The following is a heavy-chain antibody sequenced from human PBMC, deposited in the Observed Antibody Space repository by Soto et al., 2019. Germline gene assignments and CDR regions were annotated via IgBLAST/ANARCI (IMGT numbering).Heavy chain of an antibody. CDR3: ARVPALGSKSYYFDY. Sequence: SETLSLTCAVYGGSFSGYYWSWIRQPPGKGLEWIGEINHSGSTNYNPSLKSRVTISVDTSKNQFSLKLSSVTAADTAVYYCARVPALGSKSYYFDYWGQGTLVTVSS. D-gene: IGHD2-15*01. CDR1: GGSFSGYY. V-gene: IGHV4-34*01. CDR2: INHSGST. J-gene: IGHJ4*02.